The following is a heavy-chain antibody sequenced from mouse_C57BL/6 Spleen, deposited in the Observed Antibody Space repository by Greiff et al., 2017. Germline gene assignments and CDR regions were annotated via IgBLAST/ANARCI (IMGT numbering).Heavy chain of an antibody. CDR1: GFTFSDYG. Sequence: EVKLVESGGGLVKPGGSLKLSCAASGFTFSDYGMHWVRQAPEKGLEWVAYISSGSSTIYYADTVKGRFTISRDNAKNTLFLQMTSLRSEDTAMYYCAGDYGKGDAMDYWGQGTSVTVSS. V-gene: IGHV5-17*01. CDR2: ISSGSSTI. J-gene: IGHJ4*01. D-gene: IGHD2-1*01. CDR3: AGDYGKGDAMDY.